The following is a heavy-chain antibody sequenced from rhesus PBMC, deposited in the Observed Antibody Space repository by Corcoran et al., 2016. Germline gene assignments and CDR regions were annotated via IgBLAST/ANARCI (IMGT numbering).Heavy chain of an antibody. V-gene: IGHV4-93*01. J-gene: IGHJ4*01. Sequence: QVQLQESGPAVVKPSETLSLTCACSGGAIRSHHWWCVIRQSPGSGVEWIGGFHGTGGGTEYNPFLKSRVSISTDTSKNQLSLKVTSVTAADTAVYYCGSTDCSSSDCSSGDFWGQGVLVTVSS. D-gene: IGHD2-15*01. CDR1: GGAIRSHHW. CDR2: FHGTGGGT. CDR3: GSTDCSSSDCSSGDF.